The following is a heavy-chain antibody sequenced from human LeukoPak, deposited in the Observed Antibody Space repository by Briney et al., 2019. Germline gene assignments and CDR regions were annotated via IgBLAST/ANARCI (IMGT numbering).Heavy chain of an antibody. CDR1: GFTFSSYG. CDR3: ARDKTYDSSGYYYNFDY. V-gene: IGHV3-33*01. D-gene: IGHD3-22*01. CDR2: IWYDGSNK. Sequence: QPGGSLRLSCAASGFTFSSYGTHWVRQAPGKGLEWVAVIWYDGSNKYYADSVKGRFTISRDNSKNTLYLQMNSLRAEDTAVYYCARDKTYDSSGYYYNFDYWGQGTLVTVSS. J-gene: IGHJ4*02.